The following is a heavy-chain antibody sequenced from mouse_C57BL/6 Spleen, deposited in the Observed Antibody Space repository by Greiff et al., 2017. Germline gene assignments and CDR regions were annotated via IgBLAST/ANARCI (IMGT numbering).Heavy chain of an antibody. V-gene: IGHV1-53*01. CDR2: INPSNGGT. D-gene: IGHD4-1*01. CDR1: GYTFTSYW. J-gene: IGHJ4*01. Sequence: VQLQQSGTELVKPGASVKLSCKASGYTFTSYWMHWVKQRPGQGLEWIGNINPSNGGTNYNEKFKSKATLTVDKSSSTAYMQLSSLTSEDSAVYYCARSPTGLGAMDYWGQGTSVTVSS. CDR3: ARSPTGLGAMDY.